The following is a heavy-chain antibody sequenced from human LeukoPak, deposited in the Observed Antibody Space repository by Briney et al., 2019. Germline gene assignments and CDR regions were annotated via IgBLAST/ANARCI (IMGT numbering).Heavy chain of an antibody. D-gene: IGHD4-17*01. Sequence: SETLSLTCTVSGGSISSSSYYCSWIRQPPGKGLEWIGYTYHSGRTNYNPSLKSRVTISVDTSKNQFSLKLSSVTAADTAVYYCARGNYGDSDYWGQGTLVTVSS. V-gene: IGHV4-61*05. CDR2: TYHSGRT. CDR3: ARGNYGDSDY. J-gene: IGHJ4*02. CDR1: GGSISSSSYY.